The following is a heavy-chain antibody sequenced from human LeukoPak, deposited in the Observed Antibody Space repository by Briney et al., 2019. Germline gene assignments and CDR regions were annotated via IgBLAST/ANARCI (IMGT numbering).Heavy chain of an antibody. D-gene: IGHD4-17*01. CDR1: GFTVSSSY. CDR2: IYSDGST. Sequence: GGTLRLSCAASGFTVSSSYMSWVRPAPGKGLAWVSVIYSDGSTYYAVSLKGRFTISRDNSKNTLSLQMNSLRAEDAAVYYCARHDYGNGLYFQHWGEGTLVTVSS. CDR3: ARHDYGNGLYFQH. J-gene: IGHJ1*01. V-gene: IGHV3-66*04.